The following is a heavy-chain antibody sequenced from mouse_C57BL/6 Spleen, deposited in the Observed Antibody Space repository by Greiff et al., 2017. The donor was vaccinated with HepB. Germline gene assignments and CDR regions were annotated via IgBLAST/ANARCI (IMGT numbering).Heavy chain of an antibody. D-gene: IGHD2-2*01. CDR3: ARGGLRDAMDY. CDR1: GYTFTSYW. CDR2: IHPNSGST. V-gene: IGHV1-64*01. Sequence: VQLQQSGAELVKPGASVKLSCKASGYTFTSYWMHWVKQRPGQGLEWIGMIHPNSGSTNYNEKFKSKATLTVDKSSSTAYMQLSSLTSEDSAVYYCARGGLRDAMDYWGQGTSVTVSS. J-gene: IGHJ4*01.